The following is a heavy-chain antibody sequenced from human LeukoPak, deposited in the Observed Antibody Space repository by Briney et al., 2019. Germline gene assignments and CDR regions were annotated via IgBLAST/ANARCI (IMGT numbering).Heavy chain of an antibody. D-gene: IGHD1-26*01. Sequence: GGSLTLSCAAPGFAFTDYDMHWIRQATGGGLDWVSSIGKAGDTYYADSVKGRFTISRENANNHFYLQMNSLRAGDTAVYFCASLGDSIYWGQGTLVTVSS. CDR2: IGKAGDT. CDR3: ASLGDSIY. V-gene: IGHV3-13*01. CDR1: GFAFTDYD. J-gene: IGHJ4*02.